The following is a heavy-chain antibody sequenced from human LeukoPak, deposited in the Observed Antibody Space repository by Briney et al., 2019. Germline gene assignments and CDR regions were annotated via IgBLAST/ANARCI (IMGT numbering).Heavy chain of an antibody. D-gene: IGHD6-13*01. V-gene: IGHV4-34*01. CDR2: INHSGST. CDR1: GGSFSGYY. Sequence: SETLSLTCAVYGGSFSGYYWSWVRQPPGKGLEWIGEINHSGSTNYNPSLKSRVTISVDTSKNPFSLKLSSVTAADTAVYYCARGHPMSSWADGFEYWGQGTLVTVS. J-gene: IGHJ4*02. CDR3: ARGHPMSSWADGFEY.